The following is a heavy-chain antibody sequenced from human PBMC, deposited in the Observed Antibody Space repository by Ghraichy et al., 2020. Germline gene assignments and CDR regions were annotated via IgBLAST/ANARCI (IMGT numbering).Heavy chain of an antibody. CDR2: IHWDDDK. CDR1: GFSLSIRGVG. D-gene: IGHD7-27*01. J-gene: IGHJ4*02. CDR3: VHRPRKLGIDYYFDY. V-gene: IGHV2-5*02. Sequence: SGPTLVKPTQTLTLTCTFSGFSLSIRGVGVGWIRQPPGKALEWLAVIHWDDDKRYSPSLKSRLTITRDTSENQVVLTMTNMDPVDTGTYYCVHRPRKLGIDYYFDYWGQGTLVTVSS.